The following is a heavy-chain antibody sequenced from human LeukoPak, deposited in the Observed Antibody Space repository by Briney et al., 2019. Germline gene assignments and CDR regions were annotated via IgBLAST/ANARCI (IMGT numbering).Heavy chain of an antibody. V-gene: IGHV3-48*03. CDR3: AQIYTYGTSQFDY. J-gene: IGHJ4*02. CDR2: ISSSGSTI. D-gene: IGHD5-18*01. Sequence: GGSLRLSCAASGFTFSNYEMNWVRQAPGKGLEWVSYISSSGSTIYYADSVKGRFTISRDNAKNSLYLQMNSLRAEDTAVYYCAQIYTYGTSQFDYWGQGTLVTVSS. CDR1: GFTFSNYE.